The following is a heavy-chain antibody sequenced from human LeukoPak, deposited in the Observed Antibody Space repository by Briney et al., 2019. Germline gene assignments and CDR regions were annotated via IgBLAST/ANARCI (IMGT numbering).Heavy chain of an antibody. CDR3: ARGLQLRGDY. Sequence: GASVKVSCKASGYTFTSYYMHWVRQAPGQGLEWTGIINPSGGSTSYAQKFQGRVTMTGDMSTSTVYMELSSLRSEDTAVYYCARGLQLRGDYWGQGTLVTVSS. CDR2: INPSGGST. V-gene: IGHV1-46*01. J-gene: IGHJ4*02. CDR1: GYTFTSYY. D-gene: IGHD5-24*01.